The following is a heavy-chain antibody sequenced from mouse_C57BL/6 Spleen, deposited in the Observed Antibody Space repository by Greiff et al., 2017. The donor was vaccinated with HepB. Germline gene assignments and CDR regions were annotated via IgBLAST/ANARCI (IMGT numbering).Heavy chain of an antibody. CDR1: GYAFSSSW. CDR2: IYPGDGDT. J-gene: IGHJ2*01. V-gene: IGHV1-82*01. CDR3: ARSSSAARGYFDY. Sequence: VQLVESGPELVKPGASVKISCKASGYAFSSSWMNWVKQRPGKGLEWIGRIYPGDGDTNYNGKFKGKATLTADKSSSTAYMQLSSLTSEDSAVYSCARSSSAARGYFDYWGQGTTLTVSS. D-gene: IGHD6-1*01.